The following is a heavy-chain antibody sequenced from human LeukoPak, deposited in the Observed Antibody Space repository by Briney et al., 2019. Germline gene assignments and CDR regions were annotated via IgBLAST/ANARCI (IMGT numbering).Heavy chain of an antibody. V-gene: IGHV3-7*01. D-gene: IGHD1-26*01. Sequence: GGSLRPSCAASGFTFSDYWMTWVRQVPGKGLEWVANVGRDGSEKNYVDSVEGRFTISRDNAKKSLDLEMNSLRVEDTALYYCAKVGTWELQRVFENWGQGTLVTVSP. CDR1: GFTFSDYW. CDR3: AKVGTWELQRVFEN. CDR2: VGRDGSEK. J-gene: IGHJ4*02.